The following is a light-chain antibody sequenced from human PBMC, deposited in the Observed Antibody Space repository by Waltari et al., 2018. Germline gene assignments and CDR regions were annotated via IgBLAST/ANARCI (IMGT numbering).Light chain of an antibody. CDR3: SSYTSSSTVV. V-gene: IGLV2-14*01. CDR2: DVS. CDR1: SSDVGGYTY. J-gene: IGLJ2*01. Sequence: QSALTQPASVSGSPGKSITTSCTGTSSDVGGYTYVPWYQQHPGKAPKLMIYDVSKRPSGVSSRFSGSKAGNTASLTISGLQAEDEADYYCSSYTSSSTVVFGGGTKLTVL.